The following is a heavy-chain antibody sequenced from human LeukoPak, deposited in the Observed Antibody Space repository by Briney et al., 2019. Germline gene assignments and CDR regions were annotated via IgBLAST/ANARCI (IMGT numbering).Heavy chain of an antibody. J-gene: IGHJ1*01. D-gene: IGHD3-9*01. CDR2: ISGSGGST. V-gene: IGHV3-23*01. CDR3: AKDPSKADRYH. Sequence: GGSLRLSCAASGFTFSSYAMSWVRQAPGKGLEWVSAISGSGGSTYYADSVKGRFTLSRDNSKNTLYLQMYSLRAEGTAVYYCAKDPSKADRYHWGQDNLVTVSS. CDR1: GFTFSSYA.